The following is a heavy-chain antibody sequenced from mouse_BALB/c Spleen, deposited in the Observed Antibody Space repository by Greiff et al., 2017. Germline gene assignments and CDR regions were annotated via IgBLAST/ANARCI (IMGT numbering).Heavy chain of an antibody. J-gene: IGHJ2*01. D-gene: IGHD1-1*02. Sequence: DVKLVESGGGLVQPGGSLKLSCAASGFTFSSYTMSWVRQTPEKRLEWVAYISNGGGSTYYPDTVKGRFTISRDNAKNTLYLQLSSLKSEDTAMYYCARRENGYYNYWGQGTTRTVSA. CDR2: ISNGGGST. CDR3: ARRENGYYNY. V-gene: IGHV5-12-2*01. CDR1: GFTFSSYT.